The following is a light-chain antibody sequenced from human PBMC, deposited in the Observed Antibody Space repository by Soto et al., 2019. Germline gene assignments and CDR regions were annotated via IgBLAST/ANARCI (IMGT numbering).Light chain of an antibody. Sequence: EIVMTQSPATLSVSPGERATLSCRASQSVSTNLAWYQQKPGQGPRLLIFGASTRAIGIPARFSGSGSGTDFTLTISSLQSEDFAVYYCQHYNELPLTFGGRTNVDI. V-gene: IGKV3-15*01. CDR2: GAS. CDR1: QSVSTN. CDR3: QHYNELPLT. J-gene: IGKJ4*01.